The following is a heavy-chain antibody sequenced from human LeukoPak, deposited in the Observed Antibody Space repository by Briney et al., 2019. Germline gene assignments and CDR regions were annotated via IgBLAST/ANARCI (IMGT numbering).Heavy chain of an antibody. CDR3: ARGGYRSSSTGIDS. CDR2: IAPAHDS. J-gene: IGHJ5*01. V-gene: IGHV3-13*01. Sequence: GGSLRLSCEASGFTFSPYDMHWVRQAAGQPLEWVSGIAPAHDSYYADSVKGRFTISREDAKNSLYPQMNNLTPGDTAVYYCARGGYRSSSTGIDSWGQGTLVIVST. D-gene: IGHD6-13*01. CDR1: GFTFSPYD.